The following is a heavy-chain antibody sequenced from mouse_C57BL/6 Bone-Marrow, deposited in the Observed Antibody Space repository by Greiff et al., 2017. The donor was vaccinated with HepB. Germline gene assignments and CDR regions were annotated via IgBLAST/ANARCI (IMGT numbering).Heavy chain of an antibody. CDR3: TTGGGLVYCDY. J-gene: IGHJ2*01. CDR2: IDPENGDT. CDR1: GFNIKDDY. V-gene: IGHV14-4*01. Sequence: EVQLQESGAELVRPGASVKLSCTASGFNIKDDYMHWVKQRHEQGLEGIGWIDPENGDTEYASKFQGKAIITADTSSNTAYLQLSSLTSEDTAVYYGTTGGGLVYCDYWGQGTTRTVSS.